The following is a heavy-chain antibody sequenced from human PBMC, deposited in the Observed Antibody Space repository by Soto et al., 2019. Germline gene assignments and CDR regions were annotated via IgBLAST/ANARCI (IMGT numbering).Heavy chain of an antibody. V-gene: IGHV2-5*02. Sequence: QITLKESGPTLVKPTQTLTLTCTFSGFSLSTSGVGVGWIRQSPGKALEWLALIYWDDDKRYSPSLKSRLTITKDIAKNQVVLTMTNMDPEDTATYYCAHSRPPRVFYYWGRGTLVTVSS. CDR3: AHSRPPRVFYY. CDR2: IYWDDDK. J-gene: IGHJ4*02. CDR1: GFSLSTSGVG.